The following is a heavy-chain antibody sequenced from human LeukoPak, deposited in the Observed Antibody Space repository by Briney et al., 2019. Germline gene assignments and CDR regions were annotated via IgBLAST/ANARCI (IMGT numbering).Heavy chain of an antibody. CDR1: GFTFSSFG. D-gene: IGHD5-12*01. J-gene: IGHJ4*02. Sequence: GGPLRLSCAASGFTFSSFGMNWVRQAPGKGLEGVSYISSTSSTIYYADSVKGRFTISRDNAENSLYLQMNSLRDEDTAVYYCARVVVPTAIDDFWGQGTLVTVSS. CDR3: ARVVVPTAIDDF. V-gene: IGHV3-48*02. CDR2: ISSTSSTI.